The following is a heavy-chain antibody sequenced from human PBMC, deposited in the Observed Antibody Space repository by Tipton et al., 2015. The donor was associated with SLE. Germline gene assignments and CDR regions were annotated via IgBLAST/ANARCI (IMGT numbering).Heavy chain of an antibody. D-gene: IGHD3-9*01. CDR3: AKKAAHFDWLSLPHYFDY. CDR1: GFTFSSYA. V-gene: IGHV3-23*01. Sequence: SLRLSCAASGFTFSSYAMSWFRQAPGKGLEWVSGINGRGGETYYADSVKGRFTISRDNHKNTLFLQMNSLTADDTAVYYCAKKAAHFDWLSLPHYFDYWGRGTLVTVSS. J-gene: IGHJ4*02. CDR2: INGRGGET.